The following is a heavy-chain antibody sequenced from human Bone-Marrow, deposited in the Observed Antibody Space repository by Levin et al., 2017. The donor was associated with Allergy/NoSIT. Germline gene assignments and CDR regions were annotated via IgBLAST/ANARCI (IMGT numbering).Heavy chain of an antibody. CDR2: ISSSGTNT. CDR1: GLVFSNFV. V-gene: IGHV3-30*04. CDR3: ARVSPP. J-gene: IGHJ5*02. Sequence: PGGSLRLSCKTSGLVFSNFVFHWARQAPGRGVEWVASISSSGTNTFYIDSVRGRFTISRDNSMNTLYLQMDSLRHDDTAIYYCARVSPPWGQGTLVTVSS.